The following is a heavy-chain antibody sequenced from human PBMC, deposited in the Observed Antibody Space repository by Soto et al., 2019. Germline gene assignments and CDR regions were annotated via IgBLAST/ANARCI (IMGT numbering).Heavy chain of an antibody. CDR1: GFTFSTYA. V-gene: IGHV3-23*01. J-gene: IGHJ6*02. CDR2: ISGSGRET. D-gene: IGHD1-1*01. CDR3: AKMEYVSNGMDV. Sequence: GGSLRLSCAASGFTFSTYAMSWVRQAPGKGLEWVSGISGSGRETYYADSVKGRFTVSGDNSKNTLYVQMNSLRAEDTAVYYCAKMEYVSNGMDVWGQGTTVTVSS.